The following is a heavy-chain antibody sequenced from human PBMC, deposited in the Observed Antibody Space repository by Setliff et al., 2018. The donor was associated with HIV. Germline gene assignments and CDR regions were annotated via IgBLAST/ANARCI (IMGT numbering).Heavy chain of an antibody. CDR3: ARAPPGIQNDAFDV. CDR1: GGSIRSGSYY. V-gene: IGHV4-61*09. Sequence: PSETLSLTCTVSGGSIRSGSYYWTWIRQPAGKGPEWIGHIYTNGYTNYNPSLKSRVTISVDTSRDQFSLQLTSVTAADTAVYCCARAPPGIQNDAFDVWAKGQWSPSPQ. CDR2: IYTNGYT. J-gene: IGHJ3*01.